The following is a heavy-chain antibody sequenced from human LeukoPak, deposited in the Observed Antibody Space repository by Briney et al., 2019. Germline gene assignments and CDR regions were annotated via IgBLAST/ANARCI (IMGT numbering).Heavy chain of an antibody. D-gene: IGHD3-3*01. CDR1: GFTFDDYA. V-gene: IGHV3-9*01. CDR3: AKDFWSGYYRHFDY. J-gene: IGHJ4*02. CDR2: ISWNSGSI. Sequence: QPGRSLRLSCAASGFTFDDYAMHWVRQAPGKGLEWVSGISWNSGSIGYADSVKGRFTISRDNAKNSLYLQMNSLRAEDTAVYYCAKDFWSGYYRHFDYWGQGTLVTVSS.